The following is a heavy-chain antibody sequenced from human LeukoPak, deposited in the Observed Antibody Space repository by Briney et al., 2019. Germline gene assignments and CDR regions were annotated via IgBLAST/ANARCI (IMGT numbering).Heavy chain of an antibody. V-gene: IGHV3-23*01. CDR3: ARGYRRSSDHYYYYYYMDV. Sequence: GGSLRLSCAASGFTFSSYAMSWVRQAPGKGLEWVSAISGSGGSTYYADSVKGRFTISRDNSKNTLYLQMNSLRAEDTAVYYCARGYRRSSDHYYYYYYMDVWGKGTTVTVSS. CDR2: ISGSGGST. D-gene: IGHD6-6*01. J-gene: IGHJ6*03. CDR1: GFTFSSYA.